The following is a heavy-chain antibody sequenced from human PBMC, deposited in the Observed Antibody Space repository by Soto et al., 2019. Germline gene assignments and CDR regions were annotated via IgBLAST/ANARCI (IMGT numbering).Heavy chain of an antibody. J-gene: IGHJ4*02. CDR3: ARDGIGGTVFRGFCDY. V-gene: IGHV3-33*01. Sequence: QEHLVESGGGVVQPGRSLRLSCAASRSIFSGYGMHWVRQAPGKGLEWVAVIWYDGSNKYYADSVKGRFTISRDNSKNMRDLQMDSLIVEDTAVYYCARDGIGGTVFRGFCDYWGQGTLVTVSS. CDR1: RSIFSGYG. CDR2: IWYDGSNK. D-gene: IGHD1-7*01.